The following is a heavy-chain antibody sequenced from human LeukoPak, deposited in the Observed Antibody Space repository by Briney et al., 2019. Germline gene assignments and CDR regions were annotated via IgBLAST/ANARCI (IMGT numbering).Heavy chain of an antibody. CDR1: GYTFTSYY. CDR2: INPSGGSA. D-gene: IGHD2-15*01. J-gene: IGHJ3*02. V-gene: IGHV1-46*01. CDR3: AREGRDIVVVVAADGAFDI. Sequence: GASVKVSCKASGYTFTSYYMHWVRQAPGQGLEWMGIINPSGGSASYAQKFQGRVTMTRDASTSTVYMELGRLRSEDTAVYYCAREGRDIVVVVAADGAFDIWGQGTMVTVSS.